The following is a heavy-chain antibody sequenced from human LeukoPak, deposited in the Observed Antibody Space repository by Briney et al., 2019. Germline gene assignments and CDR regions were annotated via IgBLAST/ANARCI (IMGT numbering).Heavy chain of an antibody. CDR1: GYTFSNYW. CDR3: AREPYYYSMYYYYMDV. V-gene: IGHV3-7*01. D-gene: IGHD3-22*01. J-gene: IGHJ6*03. Sequence: GGSLRLSCVASGYTFSNYWMSWVRQAPGKGLEWVANINQDGSEKYYMDSVKGRFTISRDNAKNSLYLQMNSLRAEDTAVFYCAREPYYYSMYYYYMDVWGKGTTVTVSS. CDR2: INQDGSEK.